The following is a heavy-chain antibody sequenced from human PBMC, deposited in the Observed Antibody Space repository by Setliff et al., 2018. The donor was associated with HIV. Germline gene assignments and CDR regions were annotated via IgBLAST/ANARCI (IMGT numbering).Heavy chain of an antibody. Sequence: GGSLRLSCAASGFTFSSYEMNWVRQAPGKGLEWISYITSGGGAIYYADSVKGRFTISRDNAKKSLYLQMNSLRAEDTAVYYCLRERNFWSRSPGWGQGTLVTVSS. CDR2: ITSGGGAI. D-gene: IGHD3-3*01. J-gene: IGHJ4*02. CDR1: GFTFSSYE. V-gene: IGHV3-48*03. CDR3: LRERNFWSRSPG.